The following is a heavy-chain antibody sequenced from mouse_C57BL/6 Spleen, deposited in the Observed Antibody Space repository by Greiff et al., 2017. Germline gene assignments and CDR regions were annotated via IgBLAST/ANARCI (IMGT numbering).Heavy chain of an antibody. CDR2: IYPGDGDT. Sequence: VQLVESGPELVKPGASVKISCKASGYAFSSSWMNWVKQRPGKGLEWIGRIYPGDGDTNYNGKFKGKATLTADKSSSTADMQLSSLTSEDSAVYFGATHSNYVDFDYWGQGTTLTVSS. D-gene: IGHD2-5*01. CDR3: ATHSNYVDFDY. J-gene: IGHJ2*01. CDR1: GYAFSSSW. V-gene: IGHV1-82*01.